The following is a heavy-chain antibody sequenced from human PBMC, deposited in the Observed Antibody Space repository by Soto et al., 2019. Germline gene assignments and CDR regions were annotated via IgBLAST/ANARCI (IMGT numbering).Heavy chain of an antibody. J-gene: IGHJ4*03. D-gene: IGHD3-22*01. V-gene: IGHV3-49*03. Sequence: PGVSLRLSCTASGFTFGNYAMSWFRQSPGKGLGWVGFIRSKAYGGTTEYAASVTGRFTISRDDSKSIACLQMNSLKTEERHVYYSNRDVSHRITMIDVFDYCAKG. CDR2: IRSKAYGGTT. CDR3: NRDVSHRITMIDVFDY. CDR1: GFTFGNYA.